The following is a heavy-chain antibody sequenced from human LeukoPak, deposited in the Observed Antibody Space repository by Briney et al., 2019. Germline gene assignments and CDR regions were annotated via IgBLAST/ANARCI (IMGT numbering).Heavy chain of an antibody. V-gene: IGHV3-53*01. CDR1: GFTVSHNY. Sequence: PGGSLRLSCAASGFTVSHNYMTWVRQAPGKGLEWVSIIYTGGITYYADSVKGRFTISRDNSKNTLYLQMNSLRAEDTAVYYCGIHPGSGHWGQGTLVTVSS. CDR2: IYTGGIT. D-gene: IGHD1-14*01. CDR3: GIHPGSGH. J-gene: IGHJ1*01.